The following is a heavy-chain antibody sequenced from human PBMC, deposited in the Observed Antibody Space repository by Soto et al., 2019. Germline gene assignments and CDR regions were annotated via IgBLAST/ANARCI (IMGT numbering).Heavy chain of an antibody. D-gene: IGHD3-10*01. J-gene: IGHJ4*02. CDR3: AHVPYYGLGSYSFDY. CDR1: GFSLTTSGVG. Sequence: QITLKESGPTLVRPTQTLTLTCTFSGFSLTTSGVGVGWIRQPPGKALEWLAVIYWHDAKRNSSSLKSRLPVTKDTAKTRLDPTVPNMAPTDTAPYYYAHVPYYGLGSYSFDYSGQGTLVTVSS. CDR2: IYWHDAK. V-gene: IGHV2-5*01.